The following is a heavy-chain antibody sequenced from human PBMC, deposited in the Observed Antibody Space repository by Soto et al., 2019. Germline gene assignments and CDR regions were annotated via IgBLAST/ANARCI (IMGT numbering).Heavy chain of an antibody. CDR2: INSDGSST. Sequence: PGGSLRLSCAASGFTFSSYWMHWVRQAPGKGLVWVSRINSDGSSTSYADSVKGRFTISRDNAKNTLYLQMNSLRAEDTAVYYCASGPRGSDSWSGYYYYYGMDVWGQGTMVTVSS. V-gene: IGHV3-74*01. CDR3: ASGPRGSDSWSGYYYYYGMDV. CDR1: GFTFSSYW. D-gene: IGHD3-3*01. J-gene: IGHJ6*02.